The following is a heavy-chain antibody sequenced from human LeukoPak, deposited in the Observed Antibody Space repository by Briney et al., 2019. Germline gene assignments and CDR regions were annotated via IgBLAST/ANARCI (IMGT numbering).Heavy chain of an antibody. J-gene: IGHJ4*02. CDR1: GFTVSSKN. Sequence: PGGSLRLSCAVSGFTVSSKNMSWVRQAPGKGLEWVSVIYSGGSTYYADSVKGRFTISRDNSKNTLYLQMNSLRAEDTAVYYCAKDVGYSHGYSFDYWGQGAQVTVSS. CDR2: IYSGGST. D-gene: IGHD5-18*01. CDR3: AKDVGYSHGYSFDY. V-gene: IGHV3-66*01.